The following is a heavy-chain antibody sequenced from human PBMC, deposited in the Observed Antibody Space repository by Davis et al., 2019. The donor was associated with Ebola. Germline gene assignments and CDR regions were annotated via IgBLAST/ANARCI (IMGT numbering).Heavy chain of an antibody. V-gene: IGHV3-21*04. CDR1: GFTFSSYS. CDR3: AKDEGSTWTPFDA. J-gene: IGHJ4*02. CDR2: ISSSSSYI. Sequence: GESLKISCAASGFTFSSYSMNWVRQAPGKGLEWVSSISSSSSYIYYADSVKGRFTISRDNSKNTVYLQMQSLRAEDTAIYFCAKDEGSTWTPFDAWGRGALVTVSS. D-gene: IGHD6-13*01.